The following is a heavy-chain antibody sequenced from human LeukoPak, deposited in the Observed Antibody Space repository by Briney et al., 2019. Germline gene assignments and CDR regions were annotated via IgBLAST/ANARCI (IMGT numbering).Heavy chain of an antibody. D-gene: IGHD5-24*01. CDR3: VKGEMATNTKTFDY. CDR2: ISSNGGST. Sequence: GGSLRLSCSASGFTFSSYAMHWVRQAPGKGLEYVSAISSNGGSTYYADTVKGRFTISRDNSKNTLYLQMSSLRAEDTAVYYCVKGEMATNTKTFDYWGQGTLVTVSS. V-gene: IGHV3-64D*06. CDR1: GFTFSSYA. J-gene: IGHJ4*02.